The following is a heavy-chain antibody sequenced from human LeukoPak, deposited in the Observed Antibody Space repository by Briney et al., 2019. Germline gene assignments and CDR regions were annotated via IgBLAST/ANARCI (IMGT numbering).Heavy chain of an antibody. D-gene: IGHD4-17*01. CDR1: GFTVNSNY. V-gene: IGHV3-53*01. Sequence: HSGVCLRLSCAASGFTVNSNYMTWVRQAPGKGLEWVSVIDSGGSRYYADSVKGRFTISRDNPKNTLYPEVNSLRVEDTAVYYCARKKTTVTYDGFDIWGQGTMVAVSS. CDR3: ARKKTTVTYDGFDI. J-gene: IGHJ3*02. CDR2: IDSGGSR.